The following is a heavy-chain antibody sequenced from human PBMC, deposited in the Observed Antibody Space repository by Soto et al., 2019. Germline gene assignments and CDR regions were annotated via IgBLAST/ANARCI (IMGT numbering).Heavy chain of an antibody. CDR1: GFSFSSYA. Sequence: EVQLLESGGGLVQPGGSLRLSCAASGFSFSSYAMKWVRQAPGKGLEWVSLIGESGTPTYYADSVKGRFTISRDNSGNTLFLEMYSLRAADTAVYYCARYIPGVRYYGMDVWGKGTTVTVSS. CDR2: IGESGTPT. J-gene: IGHJ6*04. D-gene: IGHD2-2*01. CDR3: ARYIPGVRYYGMDV. V-gene: IGHV3-23*01.